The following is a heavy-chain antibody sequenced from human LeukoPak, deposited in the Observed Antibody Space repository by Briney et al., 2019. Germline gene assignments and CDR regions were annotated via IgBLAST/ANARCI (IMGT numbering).Heavy chain of an antibody. D-gene: IGHD1-26*01. CDR1: GYTFTSYD. CDR2: KNPNSGNT. J-gene: IGHJ4*02. CDR3: ARSSVGARRRIDY. V-gene: IGHV1-8*01. Sequence: ASVKVSCKASGYTFTSYDINWVRQATGQGLEWMGWKNPNSGNTGYAQKFQGRVTMTRSTSINTAYMELNSLTSEDTAVYYCARSSVGARRRIDYWGQGSLVTVSS.